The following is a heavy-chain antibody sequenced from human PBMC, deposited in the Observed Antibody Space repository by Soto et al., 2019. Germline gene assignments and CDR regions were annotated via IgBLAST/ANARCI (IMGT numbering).Heavy chain of an antibody. CDR3: ARDGIVVVTAIIVHYYYGMDV. Sequence: SVKVSCKASGGTFSSYAISWVRQAPGQGLEWMGGIIPIFGTANYAQKFQGRVTITADESTSTAYMELSSLRSEDTAVYYCARDGIVVVTAIIVHYYYGMDVWGQGTTVTVSS. CDR1: GGTFSSYA. D-gene: IGHD2-21*02. V-gene: IGHV1-69*13. CDR2: IIPIFGTA. J-gene: IGHJ6*02.